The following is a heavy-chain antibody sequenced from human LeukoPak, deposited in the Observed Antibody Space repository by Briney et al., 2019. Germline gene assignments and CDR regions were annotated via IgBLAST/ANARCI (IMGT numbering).Heavy chain of an antibody. CDR1: GFTFSSYA. D-gene: IGHD6-19*01. V-gene: IGHV3-30*04. CDR3: ARRAVGNSYYHSMDV. Sequence: GGSLRLSCAASGFTFSSYAMHWVRQAPGKGLEWVAIISYDGSDKYYADSVKGRFTISRDNSKNTLYLQMNSLRAEDTAVYYCARRAVGNSYYHSMDVWGKGTTVTVSS. CDR2: ISYDGSDK. J-gene: IGHJ6*03.